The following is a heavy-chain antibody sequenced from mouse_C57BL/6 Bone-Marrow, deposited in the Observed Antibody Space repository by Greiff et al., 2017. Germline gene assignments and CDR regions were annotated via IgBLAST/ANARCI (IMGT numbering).Heavy chain of an antibody. CDR3: ATLYYYGSSPFSFDY. J-gene: IGHJ2*01. D-gene: IGHD1-1*01. CDR2: ISSGGSYT. Sequence: EVKLVESGGDLVKPGGSLKLSCAASGFTFSSYGMSWVRRTPDKRLEWVATISSGGSYTYYPDSVKGRFTISRDNAKNPLYLQMSSLKSEDTAMYYCATLYYYGSSPFSFDYWGQGTTLTVSS. CDR1: GFTFSSYG. V-gene: IGHV5-6*02.